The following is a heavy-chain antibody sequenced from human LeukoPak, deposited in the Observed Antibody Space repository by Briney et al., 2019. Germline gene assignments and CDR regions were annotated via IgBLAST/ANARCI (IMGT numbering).Heavy chain of an antibody. Sequence: GGSLRLSCAASGFTFSSYGMHWVRQAPGKGLEWVAVIWYDGSNKYYADSVKGRFTISRDNSKNTLYLQMNSLRAEDTAVYYCARGSGELLDYGMDVWGQGTTVTVSS. CDR1: GFTFSSYG. CDR3: ARGSGELLDYGMDV. J-gene: IGHJ6*02. D-gene: IGHD3-16*01. CDR2: IWYDGSNK. V-gene: IGHV3-33*01.